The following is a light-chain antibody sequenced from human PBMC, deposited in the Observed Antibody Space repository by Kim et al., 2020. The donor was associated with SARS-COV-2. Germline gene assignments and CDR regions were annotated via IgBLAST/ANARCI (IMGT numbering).Light chain of an antibody. CDR2: AAS. Sequence: DIQMTQSPSSLSASVEDRVTIVCRASQSIGVFLHWYQQRPGRAPNLLIYAASNLHSGVPPRFSGSGSGTDFTLTINNLQPEDVATYFCHQTYTTPQTFGQGTKVDIK. CDR3: HQTYTTPQT. V-gene: IGKV1-39*01. CDR1: QSIGVF. J-gene: IGKJ1*01.